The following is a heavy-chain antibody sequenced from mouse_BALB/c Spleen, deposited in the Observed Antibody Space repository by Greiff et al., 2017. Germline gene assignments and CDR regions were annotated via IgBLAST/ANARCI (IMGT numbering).Heavy chain of an antibody. J-gene: IGHJ3*01. CDR3: ARSDYYGSSYGAWFAY. CDR2: ISSGSSTI. Sequence: EVQLQESGGGLVQPGGSRKLSCAASGFTFSSFGMHWVRQAPEKGLEWVAYISSGSSTIYYADTVKGRFTISRDNPKNTLFLQMTSLRSEDTAMYYCARSDYYGSSYGAWFAYWGQGTLVTVSA. V-gene: IGHV5-17*02. D-gene: IGHD1-1*01. CDR1: GFTFSSFG.